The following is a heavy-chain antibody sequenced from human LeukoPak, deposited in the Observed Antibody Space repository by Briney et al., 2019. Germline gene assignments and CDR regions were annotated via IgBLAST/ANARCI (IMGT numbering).Heavy chain of an antibody. CDR1: GGSFSGYY. CDR3: ARWWRRFTNWFDP. CDR2: INHSGST. D-gene: IGHD2-15*01. J-gene: IGHJ5*02. V-gene: IGHV4-34*01. Sequence: PSETLSLTCAVFGGSFSGYYWSWIRQPPGKGLEWIGEINHSGSTNYNPSLKSRVTISVDTSKNQFSLKLSSVTAADTAVYYCARWWRRFTNWFDPWGQGTLVTVSS.